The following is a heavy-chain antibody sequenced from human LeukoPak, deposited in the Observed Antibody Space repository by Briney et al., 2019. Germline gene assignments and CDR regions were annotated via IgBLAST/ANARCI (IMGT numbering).Heavy chain of an antibody. D-gene: IGHD2-15*01. CDR1: GYTFTSYG. V-gene: IGHV1-18*04. J-gene: IGHJ3*02. CDR2: ISAYNGNT. Sequence: ASVKVSCKASGYTFTSYGISWVRQAPGQGLEWMGWISAYNGNTNYAQKLQGRVTMTTDTSTSTAYMELRSLRSDDTAVYYCARDILDIVVVVAATQRVDDAFDIWGRGTMVTVSS. CDR3: ARDILDIVVVVAATQRVDDAFDI.